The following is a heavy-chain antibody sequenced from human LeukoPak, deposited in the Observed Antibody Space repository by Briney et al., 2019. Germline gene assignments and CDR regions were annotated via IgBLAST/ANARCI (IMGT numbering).Heavy chain of an antibody. CDR3: ARSAVVAATRLGY. CDR1: GSTFSSYW. V-gene: IGHV3-7*01. Sequence: PGGSLRLSCAASGSTFSSYWMSWVRQAPGKGLEWVANIKQDGSEKYYVDSVKGRFTISRDNAKNSLYLQMNSLRAEDTAVYYCARSAVVAATRLGYWGQGTLVTVSS. CDR2: IKQDGSEK. J-gene: IGHJ4*02. D-gene: IGHD2-15*01.